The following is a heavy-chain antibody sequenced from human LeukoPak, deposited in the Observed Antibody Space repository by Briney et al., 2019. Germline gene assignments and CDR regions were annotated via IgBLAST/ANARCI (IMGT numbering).Heavy chain of an antibody. CDR3: AKDGGLWVSAHWGDS. D-gene: IGHD7-27*01. CDR1: GLTFSSSW. Sequence: GGSLRLSYAVSGLTFSSSWMDWVRQAPGKGLEWVASINPDGNKKYSADSVKGRFTVSRDNSKNTLFLQMNSLRAEDTAVYYCAKDGGLWVSAHWGDSWGRGTLVTVSS. J-gene: IGHJ4*02. CDR2: INPDGNKK. V-gene: IGHV3-7*03.